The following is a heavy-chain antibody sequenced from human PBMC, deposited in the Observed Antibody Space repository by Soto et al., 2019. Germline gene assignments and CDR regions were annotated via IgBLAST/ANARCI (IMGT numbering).Heavy chain of an antibody. J-gene: IGHJ3*02. CDR3: ANDLRKTGYAVAGDSEFDAFDI. CDR2: ISGSGGST. D-gene: IGHD6-19*01. V-gene: IGHV3-23*01. Sequence: PGGSLRLSCAASGFTFSSYAMSWVRQAPGKGLEWVSAISGSGGSTYYADSVKGRFTISRDNSKNTLYLQMNSLRAEDTAVYYFANDLRKTGYAVAGDSEFDAFDIWGQGTMVTVSS. CDR1: GFTFSSYA.